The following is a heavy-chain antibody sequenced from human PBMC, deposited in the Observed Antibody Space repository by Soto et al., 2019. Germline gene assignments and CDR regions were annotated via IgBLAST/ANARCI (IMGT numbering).Heavy chain of an antibody. CDR1: GFTFSNYA. J-gene: IGHJ4*02. CDR2: IIGSGQTT. CDR3: TKGHIYGYIDY. V-gene: IGHV3-23*01. D-gene: IGHD3-10*01. Sequence: EVQILESGGGLVQPGGSLRLSCAASGFTFSNYAMAWARQAPGKGLEWVSSIIGSGQTTYYADSMKGRFTISRDNSKNTVFLQMNSLRAEDTALYYCTKGHIYGYIDYWGQGTLVTVSS.